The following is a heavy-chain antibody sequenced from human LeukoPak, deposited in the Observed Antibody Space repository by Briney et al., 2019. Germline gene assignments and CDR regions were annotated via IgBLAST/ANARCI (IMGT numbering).Heavy chain of an antibody. CDR1: GFTFSSYG. CDR3: AKARTRMIVVVITSLYYMDV. J-gene: IGHJ6*03. Sequence: AGGSLRLSCAASGFTFSSYGMSWVRQAPGKGLEWVSAISGSGGSTYYADSVKGRFTISRDNSKNTLYLQMNSLRAEDTAVYYCAKARTRMIVVVITSLYYMDVWGKGTTVTVSS. V-gene: IGHV3-23*01. CDR2: ISGSGGST. D-gene: IGHD3-22*01.